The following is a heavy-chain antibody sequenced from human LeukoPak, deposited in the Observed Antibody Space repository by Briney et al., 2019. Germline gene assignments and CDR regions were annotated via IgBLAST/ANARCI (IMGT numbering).Heavy chain of an antibody. Sequence: SVKVSCKASGGTFSSYAISWVRQAPGRGLEWMGRIIPILGIANYAQKFQGRVTITADKSTSTAYMELSSLRSEDTAVYYCAREFSSSSWYGASYYGMDVWGQGTTVTVSS. V-gene: IGHV1-69*04. CDR1: GGTFSSYA. CDR2: IIPILGIA. CDR3: AREFSSSSWYGASYYGMDV. D-gene: IGHD6-13*01. J-gene: IGHJ6*02.